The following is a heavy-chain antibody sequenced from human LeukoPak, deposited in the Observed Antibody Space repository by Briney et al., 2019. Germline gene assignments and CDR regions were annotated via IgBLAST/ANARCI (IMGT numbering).Heavy chain of an antibody. Sequence: GRSLRLSCVASGFTFSNYAMSWVRQAPGKGLEWVSSISGSGGSTYYADSVKGRFTISRDSSKNTLYLQMNSLRAEDTAIYYCAKDYNPYSFGWFDYWGQGTLVTVSS. J-gene: IGHJ5*01. CDR2: ISGSGGST. V-gene: IGHV3-23*01. CDR1: GFTFSNYA. CDR3: AKDYNPYSFGWFDY. D-gene: IGHD1-14*01.